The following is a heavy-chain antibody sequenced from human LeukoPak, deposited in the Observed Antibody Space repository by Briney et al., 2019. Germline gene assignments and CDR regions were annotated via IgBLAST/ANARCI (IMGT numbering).Heavy chain of an antibody. D-gene: IGHD1-26*01. J-gene: IGHJ4*02. CDR1: GFAFNNYA. CDR2: IDDNGGQR. Sequence: GGSLRLSCAASGFAFNNYAMTWVRQAPGKGLEWVSNIDDNGGQRHYADSVKGRFTISRDNSKNTLFLQMDGLRAEDTAVYYCAKTQWKVGATDYFDYWGQGILVTVSS. V-gene: IGHV3-23*01. CDR3: AKTQWKVGATDYFDY.